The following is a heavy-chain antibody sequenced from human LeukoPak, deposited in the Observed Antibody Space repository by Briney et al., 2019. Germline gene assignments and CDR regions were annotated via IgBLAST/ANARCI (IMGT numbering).Heavy chain of an antibody. J-gene: IGHJ4*02. CDR1: GDSISTSSYY. Sequence: SETLSLTCTVSGDSISTSSYYWGWIRQPPGKGLEWIGSIYYSGSTHYNPSLKSRVTMSLDTSKNQFSLKLSSVTAADTAVYYCARDIEQSAGIAARTEAYFDYWGQGTLVTVSS. D-gene: IGHD6-6*01. V-gene: IGHV4-39*07. CDR3: ARDIEQSAGIAARTEAYFDY. CDR2: IYYSGST.